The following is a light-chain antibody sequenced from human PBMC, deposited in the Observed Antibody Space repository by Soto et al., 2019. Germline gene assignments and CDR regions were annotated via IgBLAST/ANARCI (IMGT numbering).Light chain of an antibody. CDR1: QGISSW. CDR3: QHTTRFPLT. Sequence: DIQMTQSPSFVSASVGDRVTITCRASQGISSWLAWYQHKPGRAPKLLIHAASSLESGVASRFSGSGSAADITLAISTLQPEDFASYYCQHTTRFPLTFGGGTEVEMK. V-gene: IGKV1-12*01. CDR2: AAS. J-gene: IGKJ4*01.